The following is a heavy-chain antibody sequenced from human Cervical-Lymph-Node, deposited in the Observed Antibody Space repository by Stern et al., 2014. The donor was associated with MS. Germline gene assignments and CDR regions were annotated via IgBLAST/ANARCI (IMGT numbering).Heavy chain of an antibody. V-gene: IGHV3-74*01. Sequence: EVQLVESGGGLVQPGGSLRLSCEASGFTFSRNWMHWVRQAPGTGLVWVARINNDGTSIDYADSVKGRFTISRDNVKNTLYLQMNSLRAEDTALYYCARDMMTARTLDYWGQGTLVTVSS. CDR3: ARDMMTARTLDY. J-gene: IGHJ4*02. CDR2: INNDGTSI. CDR1: GFTFSRNW. D-gene: IGHD6-6*01.